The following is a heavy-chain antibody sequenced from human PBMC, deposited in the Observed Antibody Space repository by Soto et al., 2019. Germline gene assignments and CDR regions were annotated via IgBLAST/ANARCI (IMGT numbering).Heavy chain of an antibody. CDR2: IYASDSDT. Sequence: RXESLKISCKGSGYTFTSYSIGWVRQMPGKGLEWMGIIYASDSDTRYSPSFQRQVTISVDKSISTAYLHWTSLKASDTAIYYCASAMKYSYGYYWGQGTLVTVSS. J-gene: IGHJ4*02. CDR1: GYTFTSYS. CDR3: ASAMKYSYGYY. D-gene: IGHD5-18*01. V-gene: IGHV5-51*01.